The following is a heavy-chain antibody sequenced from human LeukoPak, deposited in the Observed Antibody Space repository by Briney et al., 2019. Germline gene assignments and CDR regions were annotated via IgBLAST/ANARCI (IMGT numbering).Heavy chain of an antibody. Sequence: ASVKVSCKVSGYTLTKLSMHWVRQAPGKGLEWMGGFDPEDGETIYAQKFQGRVTMTEDTSTDTAYMELSSLRSEDTAVYYCATDLALVGATLIDAWGQGTLVTVSS. CDR3: ATDLALVGATLIDA. CDR2: FDPEDGET. D-gene: IGHD1-26*01. J-gene: IGHJ5*02. V-gene: IGHV1-24*01. CDR1: GYTLTKLS.